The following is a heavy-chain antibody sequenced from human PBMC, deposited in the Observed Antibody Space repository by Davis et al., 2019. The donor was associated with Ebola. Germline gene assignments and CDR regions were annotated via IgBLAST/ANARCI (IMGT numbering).Heavy chain of an antibody. CDR2: IYYSGST. CDR1: GGSISSGGYY. V-gene: IGHV4-31*03. J-gene: IGHJ4*02. Sequence: PSETLSLTCTVSGGSISSGGYYWSWIRQHPGKGLEWIGYIYYSGSTYYNPSLKSRVTISVDTSKNQFSLKLSSVTAADTAVYYCARGVVPAAHGFFDYWGQGTLVTVSS. CDR3: ARGVVPAAHGFFDY. D-gene: IGHD2-2*01.